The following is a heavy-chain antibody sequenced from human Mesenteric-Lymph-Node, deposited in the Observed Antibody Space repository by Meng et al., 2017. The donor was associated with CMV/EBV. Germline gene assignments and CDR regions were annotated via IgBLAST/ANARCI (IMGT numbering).Heavy chain of an antibody. CDR3: ARDVSGRWSVTIDY. V-gene: IGHV4-39*07. CDR2: IYYSGTT. CDR1: GGSIRSSTYY. Sequence: SETLSLTCTVSGGSIRSSTYYWGWVRQPPGKGLEWIGTIYYSGTTYYNPSLKSRVTMSVDTSKNQFSLKLSSVTAADTAVYYCARDVSGRWSVTIDYWGQGSLVTVSS. J-gene: IGHJ4*02. D-gene: IGHD4-17*01.